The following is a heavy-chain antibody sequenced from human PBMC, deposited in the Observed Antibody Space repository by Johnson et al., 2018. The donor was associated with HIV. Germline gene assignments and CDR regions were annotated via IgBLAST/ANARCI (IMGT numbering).Heavy chain of an antibody. CDR3: ARAVCRGGRCYSHDAFDI. CDR1: GFTFSSYA. Sequence: VQLVESGGGLVQPGGSLRLSCAASGFTFSSYAMNWVRQAPGKGLEWVSAIGTAGDTYYPGSVKGRFTVSREDAKNSLYLQMNSLRAGDTALYYCARAVCRGGRCYSHDAFDIWGQGTMVTVSS. V-gene: IGHV3-13*01. CDR2: IGTAGDT. J-gene: IGHJ3*02. D-gene: IGHD2-15*01.